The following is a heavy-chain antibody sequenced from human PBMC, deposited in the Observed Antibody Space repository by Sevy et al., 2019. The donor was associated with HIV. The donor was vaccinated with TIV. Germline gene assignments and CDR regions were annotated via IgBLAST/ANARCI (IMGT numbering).Heavy chain of an antibody. CDR1: GFTFSNAW. Sequence: GGSLRLSCAASGFTFSNAWMSWVRQAPGKGLEWVGRIKSKTVGGTTDYAAPVKGRFTISRDDSKNTLYLQMNSLKTEDTAVYYCTTDIGGSYSNYVWFDPWGQGTLVTVSS. J-gene: IGHJ5*02. D-gene: IGHD4-4*01. CDR3: TTDIGGSYSNYVWFDP. CDR2: IKSKTVGGTT. V-gene: IGHV3-15*01.